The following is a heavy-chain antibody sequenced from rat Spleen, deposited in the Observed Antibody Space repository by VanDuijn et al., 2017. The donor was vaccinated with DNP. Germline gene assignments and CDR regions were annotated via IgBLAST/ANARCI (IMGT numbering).Heavy chain of an antibody. D-gene: IGHD1-12*02. CDR2: INTDGGST. V-gene: IGHV5-58*01. CDR3: AKGYYDGTYYYDVMDA. CDR1: GFNFNDYW. Sequence: EVKLVESGGGLVQPGRSLKLSCAASGFNFNDYWMGWVRQAPGKGLEWVSSINTDGGSTYYPDSVKGRFTISRDNAENTVYLQMNSLRSEDTATYYCAKGYYDGTYYYDVMDAWGQGASVTVSS. J-gene: IGHJ4*01.